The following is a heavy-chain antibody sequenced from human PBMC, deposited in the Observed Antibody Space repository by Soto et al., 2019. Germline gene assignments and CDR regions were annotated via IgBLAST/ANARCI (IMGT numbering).Heavy chain of an antibody. CDR2: IIPILGET. D-gene: IGHD3-16*01. V-gene: IGHV1-69*08. CDR3: ARGLGGRMDD. Sequence: QVQLVQSGAEVKKPGSSVRVSCKASGTIFSSYTISWVRQAPGQGLEWMGRIIPILGETNSAQKFQGRVTLXADXSXNTAYMELNSLRLXDTAVYYCARGLGGRMDDWGQGTTVTVSS. J-gene: IGHJ6*02. CDR1: GTIFSSYT.